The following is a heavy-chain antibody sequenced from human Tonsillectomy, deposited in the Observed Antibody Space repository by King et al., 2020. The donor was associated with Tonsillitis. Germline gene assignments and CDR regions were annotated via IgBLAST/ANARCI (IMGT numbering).Heavy chain of an antibody. CDR1: RYNFNNYW. CDR2: IYPGDSDT. D-gene: IGHD5-12*01. CDR3: ARLSSGYPSFFEY. V-gene: IGHV5-51*03. J-gene: IGHJ4*02. Sequence: QLVQSGAEVKKPGESLKISCKGSRYNFNNYWIGWVRQMPGKGLEWMGIIYPGDSDTRDSPSFQGQVTISADKSISTAYLQWSSLKASDTAMYYCARLSSGYPSFFEYWGQGTQVTVSS.